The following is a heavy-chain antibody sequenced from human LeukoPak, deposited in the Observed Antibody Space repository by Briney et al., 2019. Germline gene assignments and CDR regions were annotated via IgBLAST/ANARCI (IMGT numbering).Heavy chain of an antibody. CDR3: ARRFDYGDYGAFGY. V-gene: IGHV3-74*01. CDR1: GFTFSSYW. Sequence: GGSLRLSCAASGFTFSSYWMHWVRQAPGKGLVWVSRIKSDGSSTNYADSVKGRFTISRDNAKNSLYLQMNSLRAEDTALYYCARRFDYGDYGAFGYWGQGTLVTVSS. D-gene: IGHD4-17*01. J-gene: IGHJ4*02. CDR2: IKSDGSST.